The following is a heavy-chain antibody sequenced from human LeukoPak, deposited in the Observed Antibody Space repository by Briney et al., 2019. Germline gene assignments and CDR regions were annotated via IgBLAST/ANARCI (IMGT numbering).Heavy chain of an antibody. CDR2: INHSGST. CDR3: ARVWGKVIQFTRGWPPQNRWFDP. Sequence: SETLSLTCTVSGGSISSSSYYWGWIRQPPGKGLEWIGEINHSGSTNYNPSLKSRVTISVDTSKNQFSLKLSSVTAADTAVYYCARVWGKVIQFTRGWPPQNRWFDPWGQGTLVTVSS. V-gene: IGHV4-39*07. D-gene: IGHD3-16*01. J-gene: IGHJ5*02. CDR1: GGSISSSSYY.